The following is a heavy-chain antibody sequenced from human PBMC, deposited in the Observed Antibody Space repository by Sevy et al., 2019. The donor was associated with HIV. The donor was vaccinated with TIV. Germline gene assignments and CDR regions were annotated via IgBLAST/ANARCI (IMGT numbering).Heavy chain of an antibody. V-gene: IGHV4-31*03. J-gene: IGHJ6*02. CDR1: GGSISSNGFY. D-gene: IGHD6-13*01. CDR2: VYYSGTT. CDR3: ARVAPSSSSWYRTTYGMDV. Sequence: SETLSLTCTVSGGSISSNGFYWNWIRQHPGKGLEWIGNVYYSGTTYYNPSLKSRVSISVDTSRNQFSQCLRSVTAADTAVYFCARVAPSSSSWYRTTYGMDVWGQGTTVTVSS.